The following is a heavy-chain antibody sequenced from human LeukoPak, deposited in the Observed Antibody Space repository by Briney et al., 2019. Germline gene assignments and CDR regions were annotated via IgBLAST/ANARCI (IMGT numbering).Heavy chain of an antibody. CDR3: ARWEAIPDGDYYYGMDV. CDR1: GFTFSSYV. Sequence: GGSLRLSCAASGFTFSSYVMYWVRQAPGKGLEYVSAISSNGGSTYYANSVKGRFTTSRDNSKNTLYLQMGSLRAEDMAVYYCARWEAIPDGDYYYGMDVWGQGTTVTVSS. D-gene: IGHD1-26*01. V-gene: IGHV3-64*01. CDR2: ISSNGGST. J-gene: IGHJ6*02.